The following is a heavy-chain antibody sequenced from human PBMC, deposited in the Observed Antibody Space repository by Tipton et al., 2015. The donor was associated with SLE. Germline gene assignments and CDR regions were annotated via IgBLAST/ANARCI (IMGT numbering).Heavy chain of an antibody. Sequence: LRLSCTVSGGSISTYYWSWVRQPPGKGLEWIGYVYENDFTNYNPSLKSRVTISLDPSKSQFSLKLSSVTAADTAVYYCARHPDFWSGQRWFDPWGQGTLVTVSS. CDR3: ARHPDFWSGQRWFDP. CDR2: VYENDFT. J-gene: IGHJ5*02. D-gene: IGHD3-3*01. V-gene: IGHV4-59*08. CDR1: GGSISTYY.